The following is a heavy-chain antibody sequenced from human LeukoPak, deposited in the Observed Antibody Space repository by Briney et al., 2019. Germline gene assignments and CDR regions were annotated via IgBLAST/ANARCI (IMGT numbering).Heavy chain of an antibody. CDR3: ARGRRYSGSYRFDY. Sequence: ASETLSLTCAVYGGSFSGYYWSWIRQPPGKGLEWIGEINHSGSTNYNPSLKSRVTISVDTSKNQFSLKLSSVTAADTAVYYCARGRRYSGSYRFDYWGQGTLVTVSS. D-gene: IGHD1-26*01. V-gene: IGHV4-34*01. J-gene: IGHJ4*02. CDR2: INHSGST. CDR1: GGSFSGYY.